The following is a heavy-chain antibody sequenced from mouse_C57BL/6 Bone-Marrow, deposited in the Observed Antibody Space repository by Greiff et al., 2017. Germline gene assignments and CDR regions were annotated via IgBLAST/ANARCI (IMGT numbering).Heavy chain of an antibody. CDR2: INPSSGYT. Sequence: QVQLKQSGAELARPGASVKMSCKASGYTFTSYTMHWVKQRPGQGLEWIGYINPSSGYTKYNQKFKDKATLTADKSSSTAYMQLSSLTSEDSAVYYCARRIYYDYDVWAMDYWGQGTSVTVSS. D-gene: IGHD2-4*01. CDR3: ARRIYYDYDVWAMDY. V-gene: IGHV1-4*01. J-gene: IGHJ4*01. CDR1: GYTFTSYT.